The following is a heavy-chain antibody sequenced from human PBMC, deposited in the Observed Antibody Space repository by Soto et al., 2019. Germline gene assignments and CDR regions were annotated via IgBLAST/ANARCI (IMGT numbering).Heavy chain of an antibody. CDR2: IHPNSGGT. D-gene: IGHD5-12*01. CDR3: ARAGLTTLELATIY. CDR1: RYTFTDYY. J-gene: IGHJ4*02. V-gene: IGHV1-2*02. Sequence: QVQLVQSGAEVKKPGASVRVSCKASRYTFTDYYIHWVRQSPGQGLEWMGWIHPNSGGTKFPQKFQGRVIMTRDTSISTAYLELSRLTSDDTAVYYCARAGLTTLELATIYWGQGTLVTVSS.